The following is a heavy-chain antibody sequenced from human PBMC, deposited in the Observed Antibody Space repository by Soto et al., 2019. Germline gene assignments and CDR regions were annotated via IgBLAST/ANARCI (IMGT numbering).Heavy chain of an antibody. Sequence: SETLSLTCTVSGGSISSYYWSWIRQPPGKGLEWIGYIYYSGSTNYNPSLKSRVTISVDTSKNQFSLKLSSVTAADTAVYYCARHWALGPPTDYSGQGTLVTVSS. CDR2: IYYSGST. CDR3: ARHWALGPPTDY. V-gene: IGHV4-59*08. CDR1: GGSISSYY. D-gene: IGHD3-16*01. J-gene: IGHJ4*02.